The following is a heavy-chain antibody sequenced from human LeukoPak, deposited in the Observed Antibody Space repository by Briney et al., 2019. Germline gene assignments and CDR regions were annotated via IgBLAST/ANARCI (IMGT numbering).Heavy chain of an antibody. CDR1: GGTFSSYA. D-gene: IGHD6-19*01. J-gene: IGHJ4*02. CDR3: ARVIPDSSGWYYFDY. Sequence: SVRVSCKASGGTFSSYAISWVRQAPGQGLEWMGGIIPIFGTANYAQKSQGRVTITADESTSTAYMELSSLRSEDTAVYYCARVIPDSSGWYYFDYWGQGTLVTVSS. V-gene: IGHV1-69*13. CDR2: IIPIFGTA.